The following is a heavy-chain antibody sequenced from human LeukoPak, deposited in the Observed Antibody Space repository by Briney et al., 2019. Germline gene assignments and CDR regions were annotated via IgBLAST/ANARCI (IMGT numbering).Heavy chain of an antibody. CDR2: ISSSGSTI. CDR3: ARKTYYYGSGSYYPFDY. Sequence: QTGGSLRLSCAASGFTFSSYGMNRVRQAPGKGLEWLSYISSSGSTIYFADSVKGRFTISRDNAKNSLYLQMDSLRAEDTAVYYCARKTYYYGSGSYYPFDYWGQGTLVTVSS. CDR1: GFTFSSYG. D-gene: IGHD3-10*01. V-gene: IGHV3-48*03. J-gene: IGHJ4*02.